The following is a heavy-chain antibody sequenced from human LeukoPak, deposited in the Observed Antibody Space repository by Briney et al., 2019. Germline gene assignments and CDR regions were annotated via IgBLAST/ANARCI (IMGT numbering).Heavy chain of an antibody. CDR2: ISYDGSNK. CDR3: ASGLSVYYDSSGYADFDY. Sequence: GGSLRLSCKASGFSIHQSSMSWVRQAPVKGLEWVAVISYDGSNKYYADSVKGRFPISRDNPKNTLYLQMNSLIAEDTAVYYCASGLSVYYDSSGYADFDYWGQGTLVTVSS. J-gene: IGHJ4*02. V-gene: IGHV3-30*04. D-gene: IGHD3-22*01. CDR1: GFSIHQSS.